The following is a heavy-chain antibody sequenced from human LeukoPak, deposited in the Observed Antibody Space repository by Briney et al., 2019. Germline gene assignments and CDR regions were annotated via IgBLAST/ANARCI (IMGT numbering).Heavy chain of an antibody. J-gene: IGHJ3*02. CDR2: INHSGST. CDR1: GGSFSGYY. CDR3: ARWYGAFDI. D-gene: IGHD1-14*01. V-gene: IGHV4-34*01. Sequence: PSETLSLTCAVYGGSFSGYYWSWIRQPPGKGLEWIGEINHSGSTNYNPSLKSRVTISVDTSKNQFSLKLSSVTAADTAVYYCARWYGAFDIWGQGTMVTVSS.